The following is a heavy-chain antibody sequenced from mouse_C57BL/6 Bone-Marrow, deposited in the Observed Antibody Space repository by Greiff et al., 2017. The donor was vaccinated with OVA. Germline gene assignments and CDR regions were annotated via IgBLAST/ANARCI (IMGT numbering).Heavy chain of an antibody. J-gene: IGHJ1*03. CDR1: GYAFSSSW. Sequence: QVQLQQSGPELVKPGASVKISCKASGYAFSSSWMNWVKQRPGKGLEWIGRIYPGDGDTNYNGKFKGKATLTADKSSRTAYMQLSSLTSEDSAVYFCARDYYGSSYWYFDVWGTGTTVTVSS. CDR3: ARDYYGSSYWYFDV. D-gene: IGHD1-1*01. V-gene: IGHV1-82*01. CDR2: IYPGDGDT.